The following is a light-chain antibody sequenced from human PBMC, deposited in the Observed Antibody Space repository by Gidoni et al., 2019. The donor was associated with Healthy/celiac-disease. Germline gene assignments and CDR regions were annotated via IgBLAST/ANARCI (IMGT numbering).Light chain of an antibody. Sequence: DIQMTQSPSSVSASVGDRVTITCRASQNIITWLAWYQQKPGKAPKFLIYGASTLHGGVPSRFSGSGSGTEFTLTISSLQPEDFATYYFQQANSFPITFGQGTRLEL. CDR2: GAS. V-gene: IGKV1-12*01. CDR3: QQANSFPIT. CDR1: QNIITW. J-gene: IGKJ5*01.